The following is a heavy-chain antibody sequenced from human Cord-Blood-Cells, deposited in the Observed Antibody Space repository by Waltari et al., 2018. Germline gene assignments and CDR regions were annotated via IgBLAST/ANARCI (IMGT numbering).Heavy chain of an antibody. V-gene: IGHV3-30-3*01. CDR1: GFTFSSYA. CDR2: ISYDGSNK. CDR3: AREGYYYDSSGYYFDY. D-gene: IGHD3-22*01. J-gene: IGHJ4*02. Sequence: QVQLVESGGGVVQPGRSLRLSCAASGFTFSSYAMPWVRLAPGKGLEWVAVISYDGSNKYYADSVKGRFTISRDNSKNTLYLQMNSLRAEDTAVYYCAREGYYYDSSGYYFDYWGQGTLVTVSS.